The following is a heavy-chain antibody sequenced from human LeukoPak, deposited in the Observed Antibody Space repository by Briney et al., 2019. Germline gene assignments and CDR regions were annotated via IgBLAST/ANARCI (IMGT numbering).Heavy chain of an antibody. D-gene: IGHD1-26*01. J-gene: IGHJ6*02. V-gene: IGHV3-7*01. CDR3: ARDSRSGSYGVYYYYGMDV. CDR2: IKQDGSEK. CDR1: GFTFSSYW. Sequence: AGGSLRLSCAASGFTFSSYWMSWVRQAPGKGLEWVANIKQDGSEKYYVDSVKGRFTISRDNAKNSLYLQMNSLRAEDTAVYYCARDSRSGSYGVYYYYGMDVWGQGTTVTVSS.